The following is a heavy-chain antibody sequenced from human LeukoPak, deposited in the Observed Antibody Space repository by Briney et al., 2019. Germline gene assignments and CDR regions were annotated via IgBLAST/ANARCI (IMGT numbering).Heavy chain of an antibody. V-gene: IGHV3-73*01. CDR1: GFTFSGSA. CDR2: IRSTANGYAT. D-gene: IGHD5-24*01. Sequence: PGGSLRLSCAASGFTFSGSALHWVRQASGKGLEWVGRIRSTANGYATAYAASVKGRFTISRDDSKNTAYLQMNSLRAEDTALYYCAKGSVGWLQLPDYWGQGTLVTVSS. J-gene: IGHJ4*02. CDR3: AKGSVGWLQLPDY.